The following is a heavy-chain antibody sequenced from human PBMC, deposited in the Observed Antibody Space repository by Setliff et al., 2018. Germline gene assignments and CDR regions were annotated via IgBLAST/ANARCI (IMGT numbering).Heavy chain of an antibody. V-gene: IGHV1-46*01. CDR2: INPSGGST. CDR1: GYTFTSYF. D-gene: IGHD3-10*01. J-gene: IGHJ5*02. CDR3: ARGPYGSGRHGWFDP. Sequence: ASVKVSCKASGYTFTSYFIHWVRQAPGQGLEWMGIINPSGGSTSYAQKFQGRVTMTRDTSTRTVYMELSSLRSEDTAMYYCARGPYGSGRHGWFDPGGQGTLVT.